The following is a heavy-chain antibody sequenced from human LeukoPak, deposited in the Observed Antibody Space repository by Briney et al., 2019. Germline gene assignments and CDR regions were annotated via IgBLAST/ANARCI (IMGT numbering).Heavy chain of an antibody. J-gene: IGHJ2*01. CDR1: GFTFHNFG. D-gene: IGHD6-19*01. Sequence: GGSLRLSCAASGFTFHNFGMVWVRQAPGKGLQWVAAIDPDGNDNYYADSARGRFVISRDNSKSTLYLQIYSLTVVDTAVYYCARDSDTSGNHWFFDVWGRGTLVIASS. V-gene: IGHV3-30*12. CDR3: ARDSDTSGNHWFFDV. CDR2: IDPDGNDN.